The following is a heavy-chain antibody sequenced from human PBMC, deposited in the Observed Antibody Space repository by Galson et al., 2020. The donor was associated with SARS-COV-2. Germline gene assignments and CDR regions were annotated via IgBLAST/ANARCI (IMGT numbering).Heavy chain of an antibody. CDR2: IYRGGST. CDR1: GFTVSSNY. J-gene: IGHJ4*02. V-gene: IGHV3-66*01. Sequence: GEPLKISRAASGFTVSSNYMSWVRPAPGKGLEWVSVIYRGGSTSHADPVKGRFTITRDKSKNTLYLQMNSLRAEDTAVYYCARDYRDIVWGQGTLVTVSS. D-gene: IGHD2-15*01. CDR3: ARDYRDIV.